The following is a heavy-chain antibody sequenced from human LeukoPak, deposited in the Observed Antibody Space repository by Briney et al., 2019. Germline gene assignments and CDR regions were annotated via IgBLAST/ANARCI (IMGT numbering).Heavy chain of an antibody. D-gene: IGHD3-22*01. CDR3: ATDFYDTT. V-gene: IGHV3-15*07. J-gene: IGHJ5*02. Sequence: PGGSLRLSCATSGFTFSNAWMNWVRQAPGKGLEWVGRIRSNSDGGTIDYAAPVKGRFTLSRDDSKTTLYLQMNSLQTEDAAVYYCATDFYDTTWGQGTLVTVSS. CDR2: IRSNSDGGTI. CDR1: GFTFSNAW.